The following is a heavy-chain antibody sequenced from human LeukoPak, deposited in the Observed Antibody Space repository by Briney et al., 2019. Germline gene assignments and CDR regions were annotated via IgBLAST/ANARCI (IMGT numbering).Heavy chain of an antibody. J-gene: IGHJ4*02. V-gene: IGHV1-2*02. D-gene: IGHD3-16*01. Sequence: ASVKVSCKTSGYAFIDYYIHWVRQAPGQGLEWMGWINPKSGGTLYAQRFQGRVTMTRDTSISTAYMELSRLRSDDTAVYYCAREPYMITFGGVTPSRDYWGQGTLVTVSS. CDR2: INPKSGGT. CDR3: AREPYMITFGGVTPSRDY. CDR1: GYAFIDYY.